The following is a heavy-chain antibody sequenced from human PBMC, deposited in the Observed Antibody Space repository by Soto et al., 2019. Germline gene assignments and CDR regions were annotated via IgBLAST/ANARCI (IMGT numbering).Heavy chain of an antibody. D-gene: IGHD3-10*01. Sequence: GGSLRLSCAASGFTFSSYAMSWVRQAPGKGLECVSAISGSGGSTYYADSVKGRFTISRDNSKNTLYLQMNSLRAEDTAVYYCAKDRYYGSGSYHWGQGTLVTVSS. CDR3: AKDRYYGSGSYH. CDR2: ISGSGGST. V-gene: IGHV3-23*01. CDR1: GFTFSSYA. J-gene: IGHJ4*02.